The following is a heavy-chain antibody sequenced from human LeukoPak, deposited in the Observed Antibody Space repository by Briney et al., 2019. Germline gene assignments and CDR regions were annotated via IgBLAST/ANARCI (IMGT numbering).Heavy chain of an antibody. CDR1: GFTFSNYY. Sequence: GGSLRLSCAASGFTFSNYYMTWVRQAPGKGLEWVANIKQDGSERYYVDSVKGRFTISRDNAKNSLFLQVNSLRVEDTAVYYCARGGRLGACDIWGLGTMVTVSS. CDR2: IKQDGSER. CDR3: ARGGRLGACDI. J-gene: IGHJ3*02. D-gene: IGHD3-10*01. V-gene: IGHV3-7*01.